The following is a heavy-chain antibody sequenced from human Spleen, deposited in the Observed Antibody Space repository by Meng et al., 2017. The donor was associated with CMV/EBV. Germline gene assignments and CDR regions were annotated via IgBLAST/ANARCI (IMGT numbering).Heavy chain of an antibody. Sequence: QVQLVQSGAGVKKPGASVKVSCNASGYTFSGYYMHWVRQAPGQGLGWIGWINPNSGCTNYAQKFQGRVTMTRDTSISTAYMELSRLRSDDTAVYYCAVGVTTPRRVVNYWGQGTLVTVSS. CDR2: INPNSGCT. J-gene: IGHJ4*02. V-gene: IGHV1-2*02. CDR3: AVGVTTPRRVVNY. D-gene: IGHD4-17*01. CDR1: GYTFSGYY.